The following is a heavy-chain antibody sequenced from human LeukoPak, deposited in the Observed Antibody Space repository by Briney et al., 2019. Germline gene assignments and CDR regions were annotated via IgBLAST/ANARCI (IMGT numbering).Heavy chain of an antibody. CDR1: GFTFNSYG. CDR3: ARGPYYGSGTLDY. Sequence: GGSLRLSCAASGFTFNSYGMHCVRQAPGKGLEWVAVTSYDGSNEYYADSVRGRFTISRDNSKNTLYLQMNTVRAEDTAVYYCARGPYYGSGTLDYWGQGTLVVVSS. D-gene: IGHD3-10*01. V-gene: IGHV3-33*01. CDR2: TSYDGSNE. J-gene: IGHJ4*02.